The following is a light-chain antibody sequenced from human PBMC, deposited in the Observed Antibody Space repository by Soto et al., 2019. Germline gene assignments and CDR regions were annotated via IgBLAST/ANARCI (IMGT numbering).Light chain of an antibody. J-gene: IGLJ1*01. CDR2: DVS. CDR1: SSDVGGFNY. Sequence: QSALTQPASVSGSPGQSIAISCTGTSSDVGGFNYVSWYQQHPGNAPKFMIYDVSSRPSGVSDRFSGSKSGNTASLTISGLQAEDEADYYCSSYTASSTYVFGTGTKPTVL. CDR3: SSYTASSTYV. V-gene: IGLV2-14*03.